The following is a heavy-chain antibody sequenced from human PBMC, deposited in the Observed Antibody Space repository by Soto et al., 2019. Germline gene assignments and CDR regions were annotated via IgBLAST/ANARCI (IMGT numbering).Heavy chain of an antibody. D-gene: IGHD4-17*01. CDR1: GGSVSNKTYY. Sequence: SETLSLTCTVSGGSVSNKTYYWSWIRQPPGKRLEWIGYVYYSGTTNYNPSLKSRVTISVDLSKNQFSLRLSSVTTADTALYYCARTTAVPNTLRSRYFFDYWGQGTLVTVSS. CDR2: VYYSGTT. CDR3: ARTTAVPNTLRSRYFFDY. V-gene: IGHV4-61*01. J-gene: IGHJ4*02.